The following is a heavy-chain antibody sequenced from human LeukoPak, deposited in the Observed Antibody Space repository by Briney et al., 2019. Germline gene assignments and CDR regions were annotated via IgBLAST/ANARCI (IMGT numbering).Heavy chain of an antibody. V-gene: IGHV3-23*01. D-gene: IGHD1-26*01. J-gene: IGHJ4*02. Sequence: GSLRLSCAASGSTFSSYAMSWVRQAPGKGLEWVSAISGSGGSTYYADSVKGRFTISRDNSKNTLYLQMNSLRAEDTAVYYCAKVRHYIVGAIFDYWGQGTLVTVSS. CDR3: AKVRHYIVGAIFDY. CDR1: GSTFSSYA. CDR2: ISGSGGST.